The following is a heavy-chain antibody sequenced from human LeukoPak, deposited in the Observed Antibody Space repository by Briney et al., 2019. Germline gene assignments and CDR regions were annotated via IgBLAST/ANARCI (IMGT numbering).Heavy chain of an antibody. CDR1: GYTFTGYY. Sequence: ASVKVSCKASGYTFTGYYMHWVRQAPGQGLEWMGWINPNSGGTNYAQKFQGWVTMTRVTSISTAYMELSRLRSDDTAVYYCARAPTDRGYSGYEYDYWGQGTLVTVSS. J-gene: IGHJ4*02. D-gene: IGHD5-12*01. V-gene: IGHV1-2*04. CDR2: INPNSGGT. CDR3: ARAPTDRGYSGYEYDY.